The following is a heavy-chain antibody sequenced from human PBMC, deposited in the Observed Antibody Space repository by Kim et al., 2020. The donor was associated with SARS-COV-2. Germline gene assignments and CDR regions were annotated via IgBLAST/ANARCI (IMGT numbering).Heavy chain of an antibody. J-gene: IGHJ4*02. CDR1: GLTFNSHW. Sequence: GGSLRLSCTASGLTFNSHWMHWVRQAPGEGPVWVSRINSDGNSPNYADSVKGRFTISRDNAENTLYLQMNSLRAEDTAVYYCARGYYGSGSSLGDWGQGT. V-gene: IGHV3-74*01. D-gene: IGHD3-10*01. CDR2: INSDGNSP. CDR3: ARGYYGSGSSLGD.